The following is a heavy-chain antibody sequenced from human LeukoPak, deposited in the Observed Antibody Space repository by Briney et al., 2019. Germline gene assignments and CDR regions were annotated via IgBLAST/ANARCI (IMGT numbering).Heavy chain of an antibody. CDR2: ISSSGSTI. CDR3: ALTLVGAQPLDY. CDR1: GFTFSSYE. J-gene: IGHJ4*02. Sequence: GGSLRLSCAASGFTFSSYEMNWVRQAPGKGLEWVSYISSSGSTIYYADSVKGRFTISRDNAKNSLYLQMNSLRAEDTAVYYCALTLVGAQPLDYWGQGTLVTASS. D-gene: IGHD1-26*01. V-gene: IGHV3-48*03.